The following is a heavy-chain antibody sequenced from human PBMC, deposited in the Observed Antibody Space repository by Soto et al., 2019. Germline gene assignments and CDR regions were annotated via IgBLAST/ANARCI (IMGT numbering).Heavy chain of an antibody. J-gene: IGHJ4*02. CDR1: GYTFTSYA. Sequence: ASVKVSCKASGYTFTSYAMHWVRQAPGQRLEWMGWINAGNGNTKYSQKFQGRVTITRDTSASTAYMELSSLRSEDTAVYYCAALDTAMVKTAGYWGQGTLVTVSS. CDR2: INAGNGNT. D-gene: IGHD5-18*01. V-gene: IGHV1-3*01. CDR3: AALDTAMVKTAGY.